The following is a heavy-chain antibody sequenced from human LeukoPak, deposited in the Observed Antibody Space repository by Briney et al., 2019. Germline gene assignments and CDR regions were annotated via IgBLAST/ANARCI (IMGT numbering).Heavy chain of an antibody. V-gene: IGHV5-51*01. Sequence: PGESLKISCKGSGYSFTSYWIGWVRQMPGKGLEWMGIIYPGDSDTRYSPSFQGQVTISADKSISTAYLQWSSLKASDTAMYYRARPMYSSGWSGAFDIWGQGTMVTVSS. CDR2: IYPGDSDT. D-gene: IGHD6-19*01. CDR3: ARPMYSSGWSGAFDI. CDR1: GYSFTSYW. J-gene: IGHJ3*02.